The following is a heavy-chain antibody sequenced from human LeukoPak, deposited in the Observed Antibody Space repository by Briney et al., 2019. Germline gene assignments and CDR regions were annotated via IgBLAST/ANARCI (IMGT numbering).Heavy chain of an antibody. Sequence: GGSLRLSCAASGSTFSSYSMNWVRQAPGKGLEWVSSISSSSSYIYYADSVKGRFTISRDNAKNSLYLQMNSLRAEDTAVYYCARDYRQLVRPFDYWGQGTLVTVSS. J-gene: IGHJ4*02. D-gene: IGHD6-13*01. V-gene: IGHV3-21*01. CDR3: ARDYRQLVRPFDY. CDR2: ISSSSSYI. CDR1: GSTFSSYS.